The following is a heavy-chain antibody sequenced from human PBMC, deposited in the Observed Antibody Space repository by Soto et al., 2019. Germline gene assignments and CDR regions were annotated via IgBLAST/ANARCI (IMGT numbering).Heavy chain of an antibody. CDR2: INAGNGNT. CDR1: RYTFTSYA. J-gene: IGHJ4*02. Sequence: QVQLVQSGAEVKKPGASVKVSCKASRYTFTSYAMHWVRQAPGQRLEWMGWINAGNGNTKYSQKFQGRVTITRDTSASTAYMELSSLRSEDTAVYYCARDLPPVDYWGQGTLVTVSS. V-gene: IGHV1-3*01. CDR3: ARDLPPVDY.